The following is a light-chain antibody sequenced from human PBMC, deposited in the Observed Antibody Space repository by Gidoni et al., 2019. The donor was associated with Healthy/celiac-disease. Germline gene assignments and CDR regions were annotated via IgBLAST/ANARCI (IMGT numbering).Light chain of an antibody. CDR1: ALPKKY. V-gene: IGLV3-10*01. J-gene: IGLJ3*02. Sequence: YELTQPPPVSVSPGPTARITCSGDALPKKYAYWYQQKSGPAPVLVIHEDSKRPSGIPERFSRSSSGTIATLTIRRAQVADEADYYCYSTHSSVNRPFGGGTKLTVL. CDR3: YSTHSSVNRP. CDR2: EDS.